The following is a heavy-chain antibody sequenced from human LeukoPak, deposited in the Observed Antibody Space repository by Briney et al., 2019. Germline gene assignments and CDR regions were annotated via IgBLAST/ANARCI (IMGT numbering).Heavy chain of an antibody. CDR3: TTAPSGSYFDY. CDR2: ISGSGGST. J-gene: IGHJ4*02. CDR1: GFTFSNYA. D-gene: IGHD1-26*01. Sequence: GGSLRLSCAASGFTFSNYAMNWVRQAPGRGLEWVSTISGSGGSTYYADSVKGRFTISRDNSKNTLYLQMNSLRAEDTAVYYCTTAPSGSYFDYWGQGTLVTVSS. V-gene: IGHV3-23*01.